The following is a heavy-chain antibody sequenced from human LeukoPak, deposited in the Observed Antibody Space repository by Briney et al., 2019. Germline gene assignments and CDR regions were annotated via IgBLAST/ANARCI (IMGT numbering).Heavy chain of an antibody. CDR3: ARDLEGYHYGPGNYPQ. Sequence: ASVKVSCKASGYTFTGYYIHWVRQAPGQGLEWMGFINPNSGGTNCAQKFQGRVTLTMDTSSSTAYMELSRRTSDDAAVSYCARDLEGYHYGPGNYPQWGQGTLVTVSS. D-gene: IGHD3-10*01. CDR1: GYTFTGYY. V-gene: IGHV1-2*02. J-gene: IGHJ4*02. CDR2: INPNSGGT.